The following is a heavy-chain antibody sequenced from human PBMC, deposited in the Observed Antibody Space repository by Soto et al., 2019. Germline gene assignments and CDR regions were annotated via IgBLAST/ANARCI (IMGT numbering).Heavy chain of an antibody. V-gene: IGHV3-48*02. Sequence: GGSLRLSCRAAGFSFSHYSMIWVRQAPGKGLEWLSYISSESGTIYYAESVKGQFTVSRDNAKNSLSLQMNILRDEDAATYYCARLYCSSDDCFSQIDYWGQGALVTLHS. D-gene: IGHD2-2*01. J-gene: IGHJ4*02. CDR1: GFSFSHYS. CDR3: ARLYCSSDDCFSQIDY. CDR2: ISSESGTI.